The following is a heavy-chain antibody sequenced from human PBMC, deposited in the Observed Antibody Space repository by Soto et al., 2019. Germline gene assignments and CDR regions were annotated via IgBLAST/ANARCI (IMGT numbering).Heavy chain of an antibody. CDR1: GGSISSGGYS. D-gene: IGHD4-17*01. CDR3: ARATVTYYYFDY. Sequence: SETLSLTCVVSGGSISSGGYSWSWIRQPAGKGLEWIGFIYHSGSTNYNPSLKSRVTMSVDRSKNQFSLKLRSVTAADTAVYYCARATVTYYYFDYWGQGTLGTVSS. V-gene: IGHV4-30-2*01. J-gene: IGHJ4*02. CDR2: IYHSGST.